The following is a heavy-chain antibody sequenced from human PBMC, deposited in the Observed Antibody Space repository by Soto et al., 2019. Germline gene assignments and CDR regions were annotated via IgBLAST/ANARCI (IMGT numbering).Heavy chain of an antibody. V-gene: IGHV1-18*04. CDR3: ATGGGSSSSVLDV. J-gene: IGHJ6*04. CDR1: GYSFTSYG. Sequence: ASVKVSCKASGYSFTSYGSSWVRQAPGQGLEWMGWINTYNGNTNYAQKLQGRVTMTTETSTSTASVELRSLTSDDPAVYYCATGGGSSSSVLDVWGKGTTVTVSS. CDR2: INTYNGNT. D-gene: IGHD5-12*01.